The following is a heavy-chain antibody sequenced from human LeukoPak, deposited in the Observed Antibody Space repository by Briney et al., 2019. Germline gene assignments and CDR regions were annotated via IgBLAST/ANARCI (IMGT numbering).Heavy chain of an antibody. CDR1: GGSISSYY. Sequence: SETLSLTCTVSGGSISSYYWSWIRQPAGQGLEYIGRMYTSGSTNYNPSLKSRVAISVDTSKNQFSLKLSSVTAADTAVYYCARGYDGSGYYYRNWYFDLWGRGTLVTVSS. CDR3: ARGYDGSGYYYRNWYFDL. V-gene: IGHV4-4*07. CDR2: MYTSGST. D-gene: IGHD3-22*01. J-gene: IGHJ2*01.